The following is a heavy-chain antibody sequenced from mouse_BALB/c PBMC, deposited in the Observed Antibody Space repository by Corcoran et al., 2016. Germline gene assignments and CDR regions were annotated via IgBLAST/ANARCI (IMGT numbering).Heavy chain of an antibody. CDR2: IDPANGNT. CDR1: GFNVIDTY. Sequence: EVQLQQTETELVKTSDSGKLTCKASGFNVIDTYMQGVKQRPEQGLEWMGRIDPANGNTKYDPKFQGKATITADTSSNPAYLQLSSLTSEDTAVYYCARWDWYFDVWGAGTTVTVSS. J-gene: IGHJ1*01. V-gene: IGHV14-3*02. CDR3: ARWDWYFDV.